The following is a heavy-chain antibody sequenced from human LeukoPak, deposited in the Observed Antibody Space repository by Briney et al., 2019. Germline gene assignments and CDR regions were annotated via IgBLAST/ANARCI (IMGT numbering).Heavy chain of an antibody. V-gene: IGHV3-7*01. CDR2: INQDVSEK. Sequence: PGGSLRLSCAASGFTFSRYGMSWIRQAPGKGLEWVANINQDVSEKYSVDSVKGRFTISRDNAKNTLYLQMNSLRVEDTAVYYCGREILEPGKTLTYWGQGSLITVSS. D-gene: IGHD1-14*01. CDR1: GFTFSRYG. CDR3: GREILEPGKTLTY. J-gene: IGHJ4*02.